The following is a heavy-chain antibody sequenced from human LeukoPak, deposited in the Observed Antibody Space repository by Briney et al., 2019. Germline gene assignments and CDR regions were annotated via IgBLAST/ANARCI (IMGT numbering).Heavy chain of an antibody. CDR1: GFTFSSYA. J-gene: IGHJ4*02. V-gene: IGHV3-30*04. Sequence: GRSLRLSCAASGFTFSSYAMHWVRQAPGKGLEWVAVISYDGSNKYYADSVKGRFTISRDNSKNTLYLQMNSLRAEDTAVYYCAREFDQLHDYWGQGTLVTVSP. CDR3: AREFDQLHDY. D-gene: IGHD2-2*01. CDR2: ISYDGSNK.